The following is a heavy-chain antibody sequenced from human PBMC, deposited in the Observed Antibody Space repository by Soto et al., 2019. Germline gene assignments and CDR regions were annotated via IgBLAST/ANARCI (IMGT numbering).Heavy chain of an antibody. J-gene: IGHJ4*02. CDR3: ARGNPYCSSTSCYGQFSEWLLPSYYFDY. D-gene: IGHD2-2*01. CDR2: IIPIFGTA. Sequence: QVQLVQSGAEVKKPGSSVKVSCKASGGTFSSYAISWVRQAPGQGLEWMGGIIPIFGTANYAQKFQGRVTITADKSTSTAYMELSSLRSEDTAVYYCARGNPYCSSTSCYGQFSEWLLPSYYFDYWGQGTLVTVSS. V-gene: IGHV1-69*06. CDR1: GGTFSSYA.